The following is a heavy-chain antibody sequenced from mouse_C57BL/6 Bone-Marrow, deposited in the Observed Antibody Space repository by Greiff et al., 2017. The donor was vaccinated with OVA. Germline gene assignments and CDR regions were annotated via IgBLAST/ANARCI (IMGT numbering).Heavy chain of an antibody. CDR3: TTLRPLYYFDY. CDR1: GFNIKDDY. CDR2: LDPENGDT. D-gene: IGHD6-1*01. V-gene: IGHV14-4*01. J-gene: IGHJ2*01. Sequence: EVQGVESGAELVRPGASVKLSCTASGFNIKDDYMHWVKQRPEQGLEWIGWLDPENGDTEYASKFQGKATITADTSSNTAYLQLSSLTSEDTAVYYCTTLRPLYYFDYWGQGTTLTVSS.